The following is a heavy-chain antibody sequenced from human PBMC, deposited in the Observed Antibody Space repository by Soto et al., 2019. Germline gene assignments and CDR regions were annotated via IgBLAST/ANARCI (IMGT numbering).Heavy chain of an antibody. CDR1: GGSISSGDYY. Sequence: SETLSLTCTVSGGSISSGDYYWSWIRQPPGKGLEWIGYIYYSGSTYYNPSLKSRVTISVDTSKNQFSLKLSSVTAADTAVYYCARDRYCSGGSASCYYGMDVWGQGTTVTVSS. D-gene: IGHD2-15*01. CDR2: IYYSGST. CDR3: ARDRYCSGGSASCYYGMDV. V-gene: IGHV4-30-4*01. J-gene: IGHJ6*02.